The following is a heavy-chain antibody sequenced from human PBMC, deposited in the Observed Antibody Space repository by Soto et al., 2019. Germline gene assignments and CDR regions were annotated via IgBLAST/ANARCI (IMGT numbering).Heavy chain of an antibody. Sequence: SETLSLTCTVSGGSISSSSYYWGWIRQPPGKGLEWIGSIYYSGSTYYNPSLKSRVTISVDTSKNQFSLKLSSVTAADTAVYYCARTKITMIVVVYNAFDIWGQGTMVTVSS. V-gene: IGHV4-39*01. J-gene: IGHJ3*02. CDR1: GGSISSSSYY. CDR3: ARTKITMIVVVYNAFDI. D-gene: IGHD3-22*01. CDR2: IYYSGST.